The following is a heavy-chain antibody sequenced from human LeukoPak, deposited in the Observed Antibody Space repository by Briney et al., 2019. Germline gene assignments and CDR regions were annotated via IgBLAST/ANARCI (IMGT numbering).Heavy chain of an antibody. CDR3: ARGGGIAVAGRAFDY. CDR1: GGSISSYY. V-gene: IGHV4-59*08. CDR2: IYYSGST. Sequence: PSETLSLTCTVSGGSISSYYWSWIRQPPGKGLEWIGYIYYSGSTNYNPSLKSRVTISVDTSKNQFSLKLSSVTAADTAVYYCARGGGIAVAGRAFDYWGQGTLVTVSS. J-gene: IGHJ4*02. D-gene: IGHD6-19*01.